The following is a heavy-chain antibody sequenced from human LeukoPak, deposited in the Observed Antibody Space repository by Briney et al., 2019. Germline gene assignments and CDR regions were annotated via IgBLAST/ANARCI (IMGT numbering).Heavy chain of an antibody. J-gene: IGHJ4*02. CDR2: VDPSDSDT. V-gene: IGHV5-51*01. CDR1: GCSLTNYW. D-gene: IGHD5-12*01. CDR3: ARAARSGTVYFDY. Sequence: PGESLKISCKGSGCSLTNYWIGWVRQMPGKGLEWMGMVDPSDSDTRYSPSFQGQVTFSVEESITTASLQWSSLRASDTAIYYCARAARSGTVYFDYWGQGTLVTVSP.